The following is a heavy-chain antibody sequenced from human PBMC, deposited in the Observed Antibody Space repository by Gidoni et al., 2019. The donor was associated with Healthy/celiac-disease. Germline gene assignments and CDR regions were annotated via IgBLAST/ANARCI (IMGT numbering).Heavy chain of an antibody. V-gene: IGHV3-15*01. Sequence: EGQLVEPWGGLVQPGGSLRLSSAASGFPFSNAWMSWVRQAPGKGLEWVSRINSKTDGGTTYYAAPVKGRFTISRDDSKNTLYLQMNSLKTEDTAVYYCTTDPPNRRFDYWGQGTLVTVSS. CDR3: TTDPPNRRFDY. CDR1: GFPFSNAW. D-gene: IGHD7-27*01. CDR2: INSKTDGGTT. J-gene: IGHJ4*02.